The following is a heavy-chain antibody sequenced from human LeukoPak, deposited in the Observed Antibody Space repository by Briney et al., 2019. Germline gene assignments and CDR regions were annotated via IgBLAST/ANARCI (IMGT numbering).Heavy chain of an antibody. CDR2: ISYDGSNK. CDR3: ARGGLIEVVVAKESAFDI. J-gene: IGHJ3*02. D-gene: IGHD2-15*01. V-gene: IGHV3-30*04. CDR1: GFTFSSYA. Sequence: GGSLRLSCAASGFTFSSYAMHWVRQAPGKGLEWVTLISYDGSNKYYADSVKARFIISRDNSKNTVYLQMNSLRAEDTAVYYCARGGLIEVVVAKESAFDIWGQGTMVTVSS.